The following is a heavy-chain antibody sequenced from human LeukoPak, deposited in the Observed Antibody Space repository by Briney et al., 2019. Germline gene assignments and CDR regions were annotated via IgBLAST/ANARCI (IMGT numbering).Heavy chain of an antibody. CDR1: GFIFGNYW. CDR3: ARNNDMDV. Sequence: GGSLRLSCTASGFIFGNYWMSWVRQAPGKGPEWVANMNKDGSEEYYVDSVKGRFTIFKDTAKNSLYLQMNNLRVEDTALYYCARNNDMDVWGQGTTVVVSS. D-gene: IGHD1/OR15-1a*01. CDR2: MNKDGSEE. V-gene: IGHV3-7*03. J-gene: IGHJ6*02.